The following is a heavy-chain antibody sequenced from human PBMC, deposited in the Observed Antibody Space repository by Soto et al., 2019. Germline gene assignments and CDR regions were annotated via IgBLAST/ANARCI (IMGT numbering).Heavy chain of an antibody. CDR2: ISYDGGNT. D-gene: IGHD4-17*01. CDR3: AREVRANLNDFGDYEWFDP. CDR1: GFTFSRYG. Sequence: GGSLRLSCVASGFTFSRYGMHWVRQGPATGLEWVSFISYDGGNTDYVGSVKGRFTISRDNSKNTLYLQMRSLRAEDTAVYFCAREVRANLNDFGDYEWFDPWGQGTLVTVSS. J-gene: IGHJ5*02. V-gene: IGHV3-30*03.